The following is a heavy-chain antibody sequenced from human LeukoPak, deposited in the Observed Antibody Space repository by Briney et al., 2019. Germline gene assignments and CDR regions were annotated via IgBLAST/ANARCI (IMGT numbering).Heavy chain of an antibody. Sequence: GGSLRLSCAASGFTFSNAWMSWVRQAPGKGLEWVSRIKSKADGGTTDYAAPVKSRFTISRDDSKNTLYLQMNSLKTEDTAVYYCTTGVAVAPFDYWGQGTLVTVSS. CDR2: IKSKADGGTT. J-gene: IGHJ4*02. D-gene: IGHD6-19*01. CDR3: TTGVAVAPFDY. V-gene: IGHV3-15*01. CDR1: GFTFSNAW.